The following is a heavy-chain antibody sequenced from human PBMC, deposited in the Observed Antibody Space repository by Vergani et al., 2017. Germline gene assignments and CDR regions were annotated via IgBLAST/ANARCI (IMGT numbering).Heavy chain of an antibody. D-gene: IGHD3-22*01. V-gene: IGHV3-73*02. CDR3: TRTTYYYDSSGYREDV. CDR2: IRSKANSYAT. CDR1: GFTFSGSA. Sequence: EVQLVESGGGLVQPGGSLKLSCAASGFTFSGSAMHWVRQASGKGLEWVGRIRSKANSYATAYAASVKGRFTISRDYSKNTAYLQMNSLKTEDTAVYYCTRTTYYYDSSGYREDVWGKGTTVTVSS. J-gene: IGHJ6*04.